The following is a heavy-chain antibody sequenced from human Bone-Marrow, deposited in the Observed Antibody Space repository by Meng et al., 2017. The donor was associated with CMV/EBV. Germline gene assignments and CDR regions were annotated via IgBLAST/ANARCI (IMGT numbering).Heavy chain of an antibody. V-gene: IGHV3-66*01. D-gene: IGHD4-11*01. Sequence: GESLKISCSASGFTFDDYGMSWVRQAPGKGLEWVSVIYSGGSTYYADSVKGRFTISRDNSKNTLYLQMNSLRADDTAVYYCARSKVTHDYWGQGTLVTVSS. CDR2: IYSGGST. CDR1: GFTFDDYG. J-gene: IGHJ4*02. CDR3: ARSKVTHDY.